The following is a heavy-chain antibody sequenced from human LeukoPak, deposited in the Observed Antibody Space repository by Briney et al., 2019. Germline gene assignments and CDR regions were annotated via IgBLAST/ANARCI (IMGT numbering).Heavy chain of an antibody. CDR1: GFTFSNYW. Sequence: GGSLRLSCAASGFTFSNYWMHWVRQAPGKGLVWVSRINTDGSTTTYADSVKGRFTISRDNSKNTLYLQMNSLRAEDTAVYYCAREGDTAMTAGYYYYMDVWGKGTTVTVSS. CDR3: AREGDTAMTAGYYYYMDV. D-gene: IGHD5-18*01. J-gene: IGHJ6*03. CDR2: INTDGSTT. V-gene: IGHV3-74*01.